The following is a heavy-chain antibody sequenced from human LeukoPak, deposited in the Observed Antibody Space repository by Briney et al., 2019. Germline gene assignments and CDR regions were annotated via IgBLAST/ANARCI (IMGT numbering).Heavy chain of an antibody. CDR2: ISGDGGST. CDR1: GFTFDDYA. D-gene: IGHD3-22*01. J-gene: IGHJ6*02. V-gene: IGHV3-43*02. CDR3: AKSLYDSSGCYYYGMDV. Sequence: PGGSLRLSCAASGFTFDDYAMHWVRQAPGKGLEWVSLISGDGGSTYYADSVKGRFTISRDNSKNSLCLQMNSLRTEDTALYYCAKSLYDSSGCYYYGMDVWGQGTTVTVSS.